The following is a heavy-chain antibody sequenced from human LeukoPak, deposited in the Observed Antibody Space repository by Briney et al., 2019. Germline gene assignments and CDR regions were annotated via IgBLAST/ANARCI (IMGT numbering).Heavy chain of an antibody. CDR1: GGSFSGYY. J-gene: IGHJ3*02. V-gene: IGHV4-34*01. CDR2: INHSGST. Sequence: SETLSLTCAVYGGSFSGYYWSWIRQPPGKGLEWIGEINHSGSTNCNPSLKSRVTISVDTSKNQFSLKLSSVTAADTAVYYCARDTYYYDSSGSESAAFDIWGQGTMVTVSS. D-gene: IGHD3-22*01. CDR3: ARDTYYYDSSGSESAAFDI.